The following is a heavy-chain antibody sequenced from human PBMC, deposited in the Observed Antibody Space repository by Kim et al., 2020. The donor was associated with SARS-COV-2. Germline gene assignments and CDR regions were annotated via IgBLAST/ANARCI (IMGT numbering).Heavy chain of an antibody. CDR1: GFTFSSYG. V-gene: IGHV3-33*01. J-gene: IGHJ6*03. Sequence: GGSLRLSCAASGFTFSSYGMHWVRQAPGKGLEWVAVIWYDGSNKYYADSVKGRFTISRDNSKNTLYLQMNSLRAEDTAVYYCARDDYDFWSGADGGGDYYYYYYMDVWGKGTTVTVSS. CDR2: IWYDGSNK. D-gene: IGHD3-3*01. CDR3: ARDDYDFWSGADGGGDYYYYYYMDV.